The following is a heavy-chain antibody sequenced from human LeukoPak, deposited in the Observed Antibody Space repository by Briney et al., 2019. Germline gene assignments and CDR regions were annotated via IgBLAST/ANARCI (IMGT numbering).Heavy chain of an antibody. Sequence: GESLKISCKGSGYSFTSYWIGWVRQMPRKGLEWMGIIYPGGSDTRYSPSSQGQVTISADKSISTAYLQWSSLKASDNAMYYCARHALSSSWYRTVNWFDPWGQGTLVTVSS. V-gene: IGHV5-51*01. D-gene: IGHD6-13*01. CDR1: GYSFTSYW. CDR3: ARHALSSSWYRTVNWFDP. J-gene: IGHJ5*02. CDR2: IYPGGSDT.